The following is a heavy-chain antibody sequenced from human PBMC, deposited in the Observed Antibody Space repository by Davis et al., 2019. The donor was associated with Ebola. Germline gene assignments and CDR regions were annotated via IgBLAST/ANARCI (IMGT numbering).Heavy chain of an antibody. V-gene: IGHV3-23*01. D-gene: IGHD2-2*01. Sequence: PGGSLRLSCAASGFTFSSYTMHWVRRTPEKGLQWVAAISAGGVTSYYEDSVKGRFTISRDNAKNTLYLQMNSLRAEDTAVYYCAKVGYCISTSCYAGVFDYWGQGTLVTVSS. CDR2: ISAGGVTS. J-gene: IGHJ4*02. CDR3: AKVGYCISTSCYAGVFDY. CDR1: GFTFSSYT.